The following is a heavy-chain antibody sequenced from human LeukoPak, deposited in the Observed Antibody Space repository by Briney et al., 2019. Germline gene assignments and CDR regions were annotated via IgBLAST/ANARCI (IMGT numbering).Heavy chain of an antibody. D-gene: IGHD5-18*01. V-gene: IGHV4-31*03. J-gene: IGHJ4*02. CDR3: ARGYDTAMVSIKYYFDY. CDR1: GGSISSGGYY. Sequence: SETLSLTCTVSGGSISSGGYYWSWIRQHPGKGLEWIGYIYYSGSTYYNPSPKSRVTISVDTSKNQFSLKLSSVTAADTAVYYCARGYDTAMVSIKYYFDYWGQGTLVTVSS. CDR2: IYYSGST.